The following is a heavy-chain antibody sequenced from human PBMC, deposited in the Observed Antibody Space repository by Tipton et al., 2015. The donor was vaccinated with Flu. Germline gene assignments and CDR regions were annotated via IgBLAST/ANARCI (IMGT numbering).Heavy chain of an antibody. CDR1: GGSISSYY. CDR2: IYYSGST. V-gene: IGHV4-59*01. Sequence: TLSLTCTVSGGSISSYYWSWIRQPPGKGLEWIGYIYYSGSTNYNPSLKSRVTISVDTSKNQFSLKLSSVTAADTAVYYCAKSGWSHNGRPLDIWGQGTMVTVSS. J-gene: IGHJ3*02. D-gene: IGHD6-19*01. CDR3: AKSGWSHNGRPLDI.